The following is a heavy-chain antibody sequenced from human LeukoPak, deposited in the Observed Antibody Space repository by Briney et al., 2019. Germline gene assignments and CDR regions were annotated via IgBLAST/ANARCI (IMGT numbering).Heavy chain of an antibody. Sequence: PSETLSLTCRVSGASINSGSNYWGWIRQPPGKTLEWIGSIYSSGSTYYNPSLKSRVIIMIDTPKNHFSLTLSSVTAADTAVYYCARDDYVWGSSYYYYYYMDVWGKGTTVTISS. CDR2: IYSSGST. D-gene: IGHD3-16*01. CDR3: ARDDYVWGSSYYYYYYMDV. J-gene: IGHJ6*03. CDR1: GASINSGSNY. V-gene: IGHV4-39*07.